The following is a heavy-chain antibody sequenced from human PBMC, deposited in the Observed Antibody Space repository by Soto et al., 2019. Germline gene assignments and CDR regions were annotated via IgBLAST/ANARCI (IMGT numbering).Heavy chain of an antibody. J-gene: IGHJ6*02. CDR3: AKKGGMDV. D-gene: IGHD3-16*01. Sequence: QAQLVQSGTDVKEPGTSVKVSCKASGYSFTRYEVHWVRQAPGQGLEWMGIINPSGGSTTYAQKFQGRVTMTRDTSTSTVYMELSNLRSEDTAMYYCAKKGGMDVWGQGTAVTVSS. CDR1: GYSFTRYE. V-gene: IGHV1-46*01. CDR2: INPSGGST.